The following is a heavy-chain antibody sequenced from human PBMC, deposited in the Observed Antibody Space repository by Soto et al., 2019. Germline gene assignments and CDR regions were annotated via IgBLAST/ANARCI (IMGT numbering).Heavy chain of an antibody. CDR3: VRGHTPPRSYYSFGMEF. Sequence: QVQVVESGGGVVQPGRSLRLSCAASGFTFRSYAMHWVRQAPGKGLEWVAVISYDGVTIYHADSVKGRFTISRDNCNHMLYLKMHSQRAAHTAVYYCVRGHTPPRSYYSFGMEFWGNGPPLPVPS. V-gene: IGHV3-30*03. CDR2: ISYDGVTI. CDR1: GFTFRSYA. J-gene: IGHJ6*04.